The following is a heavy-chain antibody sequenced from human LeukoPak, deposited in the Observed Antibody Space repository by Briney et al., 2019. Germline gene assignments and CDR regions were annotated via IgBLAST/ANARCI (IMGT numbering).Heavy chain of an antibody. CDR2: ISSSSSYI. V-gene: IGHV3-21*01. J-gene: IGHJ6*03. Sequence: KPGGSLRLSCAASGFTFSSYSMNWVRQAPGKGLEWVSSISSSSSYIYYADSVKGRFPISRDNAKNSLYLQMNSLRAEDTAVYYCAREKIDYYYYMDVWGKGTTVTVSS. CDR3: AREKIDYYYYMDV. CDR1: GFTFSSYS.